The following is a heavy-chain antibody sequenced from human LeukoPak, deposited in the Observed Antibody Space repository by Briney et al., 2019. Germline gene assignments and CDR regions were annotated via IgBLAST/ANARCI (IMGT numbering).Heavy chain of an antibody. CDR1: GFTFSSYA. CDR2: ISGSGGST. V-gene: IGHV3-23*01. CDR3: AKDGGRVVTARNFDY. Sequence: GGSLRLSCAASGFTFSSYAMSWVRQAPGKGLEWVSAISGSGGSTYYADSVKGRFTISRDNSKNTLYLQMSSLRAEDTVVYYCAKDGGRVVTARNFDYWGQETLVTVSS. D-gene: IGHD2-21*02. J-gene: IGHJ4*02.